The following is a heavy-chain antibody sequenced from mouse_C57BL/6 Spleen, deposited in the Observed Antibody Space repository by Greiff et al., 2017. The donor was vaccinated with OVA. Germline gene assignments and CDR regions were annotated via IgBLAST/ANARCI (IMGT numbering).Heavy chain of an antibody. D-gene: IGHD1-1*02. Sequence: QVQLQQSGAELVRPGTSVKVSCKASGYAFTNYLIEWVKQRPGQGLEWIGVINPGSGGTNYNEKFKGKATLTADKSSSTAYMQLSSLTSEDSAVYFCARSWGSYYFDYWGQGTTLTVSS. CDR2: INPGSGGT. V-gene: IGHV1-54*01. J-gene: IGHJ2*01. CDR3: ARSWGSYYFDY. CDR1: GYAFTNYL.